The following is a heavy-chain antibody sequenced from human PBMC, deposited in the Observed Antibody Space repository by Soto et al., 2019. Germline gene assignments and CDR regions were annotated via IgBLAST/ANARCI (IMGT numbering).Heavy chain of an antibody. J-gene: IGHJ6*02. Sequence: GGSLRLSCAASGFTFSSYAMHWVRQAPGKGLEWVARISYDGTNKYYVDSVKGRFTISRDNSKNTLYLQMNSLRPEDTAVYYCANLRDVWGQGTTVTVSS. V-gene: IGHV3-30*18. CDR1: GFTFSSYA. CDR3: ANLRDV. CDR2: ISYDGTNK.